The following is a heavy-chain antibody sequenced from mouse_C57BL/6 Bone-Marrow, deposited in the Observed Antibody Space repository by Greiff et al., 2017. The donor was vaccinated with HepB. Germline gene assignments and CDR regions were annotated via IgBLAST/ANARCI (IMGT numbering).Heavy chain of an antibody. J-gene: IGHJ3*01. CDR3: ASYYYGSPAWFAY. Sequence: QVQLQQPGAELVMPGASVKLSCKASGYTFTSYWMHWVKQRPGQGLEWIGEIDPSDSYTNYNQKFKGKSTLTVDKSSSTAYMQLSSLTSEDSAVYYFASYYYGSPAWFAYWGQGTLVTVSA. CDR2: IDPSDSYT. V-gene: IGHV1-69*01. D-gene: IGHD1-1*01. CDR1: GYTFTSYW.